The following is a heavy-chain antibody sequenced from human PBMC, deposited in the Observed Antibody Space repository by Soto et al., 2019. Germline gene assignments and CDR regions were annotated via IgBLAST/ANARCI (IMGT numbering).Heavy chain of an antibody. V-gene: IGHV4-31*03. Sequence: QVQLQESGPGLVKPSQTLSLTCTVSDGSISSGGYYWSWIRQHPGKGLEWIGNIYYSGYTYYNPSLKSRVTRSVDTSKNQFSLKLSSVTAADTAVYYCARGGDYEGFDYWGQGTLVTVSS. J-gene: IGHJ4*02. CDR3: ARGGDYEGFDY. D-gene: IGHD4-17*01. CDR1: DGSISSGGYY. CDR2: IYYSGYT.